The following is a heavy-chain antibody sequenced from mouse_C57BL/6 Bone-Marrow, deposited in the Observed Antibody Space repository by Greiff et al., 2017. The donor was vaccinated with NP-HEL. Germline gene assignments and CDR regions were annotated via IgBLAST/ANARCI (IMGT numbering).Heavy chain of an antibody. D-gene: IGHD1-1*01. V-gene: IGHV1-69*01. J-gene: IGHJ3*01. CDR3: ARWEYGSSKFAY. CDR2: IDPSDSYT. CDR1: GYTFTSYW. Sequence: VQLQQPGAELVMPGASVKLSCKASGYTFTSYWMHWVKQRPGQGLEWIGEIDPSDSYTNYNQKFKGKSTLTVDKSSSTAYMQLSSLTSEDSAVYYCARWEYGSSKFAYWGQGTLVTVSA.